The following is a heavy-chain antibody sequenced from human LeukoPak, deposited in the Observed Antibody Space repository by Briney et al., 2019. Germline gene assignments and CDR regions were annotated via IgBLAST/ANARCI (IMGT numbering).Heavy chain of an antibody. CDR3: ARGGVIVVVPDNWFDP. CDR1: GGTFSSYA. J-gene: IGHJ5*02. V-gene: IGHV1-69*13. CDR2: IIPIFGTA. D-gene: IGHD2-2*01. Sequence: SVRVSCKASGGTFSSYAISWVRQAPGQGLEWMGGIIPIFGTANYAQKFQGRVTITADESTSTAYMELSSLRSDDTAVYYCARGGVIVVVPDNWFDPWGQGTLVTVSS.